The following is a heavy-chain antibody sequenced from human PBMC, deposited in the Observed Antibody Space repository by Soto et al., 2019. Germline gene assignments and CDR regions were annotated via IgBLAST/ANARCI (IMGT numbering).Heavy chain of an antibody. Sequence: QVQLEQSGAEVKKPGSSVKISCKASGGTLSDHGVSWLRQAPGQGLEWVGGTIPVFNTAKYAPKFQGRVTIAADKSTNIADMELGSLRSDDTAFYYCARGVYGSGNYYTGPSAFDIWGQGTLVIVSS. CDR3: ARGVYGSGNYYTGPSAFDI. J-gene: IGHJ3*02. D-gene: IGHD3-10*01. CDR2: TIPVFNTA. V-gene: IGHV1-69*06. CDR1: GGTLSDHG.